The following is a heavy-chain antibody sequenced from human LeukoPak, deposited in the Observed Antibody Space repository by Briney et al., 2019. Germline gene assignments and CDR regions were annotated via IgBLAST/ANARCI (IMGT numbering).Heavy chain of an antibody. CDR2: IYHSGST. J-gene: IGHJ2*01. Sequence: PSETLSLTCTVSGYSISSGYYWGWIRQPPGKGLEWIGSIYHSGSTYYNPSLKSRVTISVDTSKNQFSLKLSSVTAADTAVYYCARDPAPGYFDLWGRGTLVTVSS. CDR3: ARDPAPGYFDL. CDR1: GYSISSGYY. V-gene: IGHV4-38-2*02.